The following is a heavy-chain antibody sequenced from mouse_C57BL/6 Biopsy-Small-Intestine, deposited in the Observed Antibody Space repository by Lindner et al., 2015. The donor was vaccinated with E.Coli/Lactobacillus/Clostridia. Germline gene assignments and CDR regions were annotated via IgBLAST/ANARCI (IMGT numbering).Heavy chain of an antibody. Sequence: VQLQESGGGLVKPGGSLKLSWAASGFTFSDYGMHWVRQAPEKGLEWVAYISSGSSTIYYADTVKGRFTISRDNAKNTLFLQMTSLRSEDTAMYYCARIYYGSSYRNFDVWGTGTTVTVSS. V-gene: IGHV5-17*01. D-gene: IGHD1-1*01. CDR2: ISSGSSTI. J-gene: IGHJ1*03. CDR1: GFTFSDYG. CDR3: ARIYYGSSYRNFDV.